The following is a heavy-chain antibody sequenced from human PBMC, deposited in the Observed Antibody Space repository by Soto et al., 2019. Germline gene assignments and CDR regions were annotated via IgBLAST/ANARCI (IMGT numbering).Heavy chain of an antibody. CDR1: GGSINSGDYS. Sequence: SETLSLTCTVSGGSINSGDYSWTWIRQPPGKGLEWIVYIYHTGTTYYNMSLKSRVTLSVDSSKNQFSLKLSSVTAADTAVYYCARGINYYDSSGDSWFDPWGQGTLVTVS. J-gene: IGHJ5*02. CDR2: IYHTGTT. V-gene: IGHV4-30-2*01. CDR3: ARGINYYDSSGDSWFDP. D-gene: IGHD3-22*01.